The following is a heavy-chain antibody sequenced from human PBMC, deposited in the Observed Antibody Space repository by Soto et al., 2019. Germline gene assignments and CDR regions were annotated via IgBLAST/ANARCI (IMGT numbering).Heavy chain of an antibody. V-gene: IGHV3-74*01. CDR3: AREPYYDFWSGYSNYYYMDV. Sequence: EVQLVESGGGLVQPGGSLRLSCAASGFTFSSYWMHWVRQAPGKGLVWVSRINSDGSITSYAESVKGRFTISRDNEKNTLYPPMNSLRAEYKSVYYCAREPYYDFWSGYSNYYYMDVWGKGTTVTVS. CDR2: INSDGSIT. J-gene: IGHJ6*03. CDR1: GFTFSSYW. D-gene: IGHD3-3*01.